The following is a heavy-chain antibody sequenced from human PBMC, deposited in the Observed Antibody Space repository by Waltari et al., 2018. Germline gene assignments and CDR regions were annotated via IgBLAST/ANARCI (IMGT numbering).Heavy chain of an antibody. V-gene: IGHV3-7*01. J-gene: IGHJ4*02. Sequence: EVQLVESGGGLVQPGGSLRISCAASGFTFSSYWLSWVRQPPGKGLEWVANIKHDGSEKYYVDSVKGRFTISRDNAKNSRYLQMNSLRAEDTAVYYCARAPESNWNYPARFYYWGQGTLVTVSS. CDR2: IKHDGSEK. D-gene: IGHD1-7*01. CDR1: GFTFSSYW. CDR3: ARAPESNWNYPARFYY.